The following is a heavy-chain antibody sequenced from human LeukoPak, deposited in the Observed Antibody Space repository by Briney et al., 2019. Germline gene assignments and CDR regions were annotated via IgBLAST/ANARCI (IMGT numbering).Heavy chain of an antibody. J-gene: IGHJ5*02. V-gene: IGHV4-34*01. CDR3: ARRRITMVRGISNWFDP. D-gene: IGHD3-10*01. CDR1: GGSFSGYY. Sequence: PSETLSLTCAVYGGSFSGYYWSWIRQPPRKGLEWIGEISNSGSTNYNPSLKSRVTISVDTSKNQFSLKLSSVTAADTAVYYCARRRITMVRGISNWFDPWGQGTLVTVSS. CDR2: ISNSGST.